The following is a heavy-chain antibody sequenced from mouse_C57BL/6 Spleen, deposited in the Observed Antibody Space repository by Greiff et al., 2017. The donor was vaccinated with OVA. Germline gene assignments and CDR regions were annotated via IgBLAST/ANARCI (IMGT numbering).Heavy chain of an antibody. CDR2: IDPSDSYT. J-gene: IGHJ1*03. CDR1: GYTFTSYW. V-gene: IGHV1-69*01. CDR3: ARYYGSSYGYVDV. Sequence: VQLQQPGTELVKPGASVKLSCKASGYTFTSYWMHWVKQRPGQGLEWIGEIDPSDSYTNYNQKFKGKSTLTVDKSSSTAYMQLSSLTSEDSAVYYCARYYGSSYGYVDVWGTGTTVTVSS. D-gene: IGHD1-1*01.